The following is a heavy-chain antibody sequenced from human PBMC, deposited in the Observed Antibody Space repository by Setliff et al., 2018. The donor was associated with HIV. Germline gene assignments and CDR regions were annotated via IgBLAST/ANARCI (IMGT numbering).Heavy chain of an antibody. V-gene: IGHV3-23*01. CDR2: IGGSGVST. D-gene: IGHD3-10*01. CDR1: GFTFNTCA. J-gene: IGHJ5*02. CDR3: VRTIGNWGPGNH. Sequence: PGGSLRLSCAGSGFTFNTCAMNWVRQAPGKGLEWVSVIGGSGVSTYYAESVKGRFIISRDNSKNTLYLEMNSLRVEDTAVYYCVRTIGNWGPGNHWGQGTLVTVSS.